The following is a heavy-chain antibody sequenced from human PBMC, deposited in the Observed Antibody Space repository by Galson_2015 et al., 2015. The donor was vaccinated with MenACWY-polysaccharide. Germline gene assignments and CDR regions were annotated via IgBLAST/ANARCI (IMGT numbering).Heavy chain of an antibody. J-gene: IGHJ5*02. D-gene: IGHD3-22*01. CDR3: ARGGKYYYDSSGYLNWFDP. CDR2: MNPNSGNT. V-gene: IGHV1-8*01. Sequence: SCKASGYSFSSYDLNWVRQTTGQGLEWMGWMNPNSGNTGYAQKFQSRVTMTRNTSISIAYMELSSLRSEDTAVYYCARGGKYYYDSSGYLNWFDPWGQGTLVTVSS. CDR1: GYSFSSYD.